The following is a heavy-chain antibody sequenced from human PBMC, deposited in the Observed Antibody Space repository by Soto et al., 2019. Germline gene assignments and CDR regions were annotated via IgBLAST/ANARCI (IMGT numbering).Heavy chain of an antibody. CDR2: IIPIVGTA. CDR1: GGTFSSYA. Sequence: QVQLVQSGAEVKKPGSSVKVSCKASGGTFSSYAISWVRQAPGQGLEWMGGIIPIVGTANYAQKFQGRVKNTADESTSTAYMELSSLRSEDTAVYYCARVLPYYYGSGSPVVWGQGTLVTVAS. V-gene: IGHV1-69*01. J-gene: IGHJ4*02. CDR3: ARVLPYYYGSGSPVV. D-gene: IGHD3-10*01.